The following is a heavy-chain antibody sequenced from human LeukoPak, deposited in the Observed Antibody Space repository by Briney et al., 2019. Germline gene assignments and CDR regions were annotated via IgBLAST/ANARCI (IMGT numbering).Heavy chain of an antibody. D-gene: IGHD3-22*01. CDR2: INHSGST. V-gene: IGHV4-34*01. CDR1: GGSFSGYY. J-gene: IGHJ3*02. CDR3: ARGRISMTVDDAFDI. Sequence: SETLSLTCAVYGGSFSGYYWSWIRQPPGKGLEWIGEINHSGSTNYNPSLKSRVTISVDTSKNQFSLKLSSVTAEDTAVYYCARGRISMTVDDAFDIWGQGTMVTVSS.